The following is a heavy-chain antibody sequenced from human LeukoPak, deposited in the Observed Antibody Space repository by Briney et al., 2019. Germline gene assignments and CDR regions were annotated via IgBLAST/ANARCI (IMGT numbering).Heavy chain of an antibody. Sequence: GGSLRLSCAASGFTFSDYAMSWVRQAPGKGLEWVSAIIISGLTTYYADSVKGRFTISRDNSKNTLFLQMSSLRAEDTAVYYCVKRGSSWSFDYWGQGTLVTVSS. CDR3: VKRGSSWSFDY. CDR2: IIISGLTT. J-gene: IGHJ4*02. CDR1: GFTFSDYA. D-gene: IGHD6-13*01. V-gene: IGHV3-23*01.